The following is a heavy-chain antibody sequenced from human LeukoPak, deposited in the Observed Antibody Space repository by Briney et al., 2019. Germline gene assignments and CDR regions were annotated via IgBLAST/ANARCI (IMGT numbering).Heavy chain of an antibody. Sequence: ASVKVSCKASGGTFSSYAISWVRQAPGQGLEWMGGIIPIFGTANYAQKFQGRVTITADESTSTAYMELSSLRSEDTAVYYCATEEMATIGNWFDPWGQGTLVTVSS. J-gene: IGHJ5*02. CDR2: IIPIFGTA. V-gene: IGHV1-69*13. CDR3: ATEEMATIGNWFDP. D-gene: IGHD5-24*01. CDR1: GGTFSSYA.